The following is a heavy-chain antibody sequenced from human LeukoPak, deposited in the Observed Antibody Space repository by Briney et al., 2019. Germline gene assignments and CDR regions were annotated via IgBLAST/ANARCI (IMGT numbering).Heavy chain of an antibody. D-gene: IGHD3-10*01. V-gene: IGHV4-34*01. J-gene: IGHJ4*02. CDR2: VNHSGST. Sequence: SETLSLTCTVSGGSFTTYYWNWIRQPPGKGLEWIGEVNHSGSTNYNASLKSRVTISVDTSKNQFSLKVRSVTAADTAVYYCARVWVYYGSGSYSGFTVPREFDYWGQGTLVTVSS. CDR1: GGSFTTYY. CDR3: ARVWVYYGSGSYSGFTVPREFDY.